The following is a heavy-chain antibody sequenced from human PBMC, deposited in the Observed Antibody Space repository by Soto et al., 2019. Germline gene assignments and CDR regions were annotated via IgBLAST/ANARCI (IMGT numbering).Heavy chain of an antibody. CDR1: GGTFSSYA. Sequence: SVKVSCKASGGTFSSYAISWVRQAPGQGLEWMGGIIPIFGTANYAQKFQGRVTITVDSSTSTAYMELRSLTSDDTAVYYCARVIPGVEAWFDPWGQGTLVTVSS. V-gene: IGHV1-69*13. CDR3: ARVIPGVEAWFDP. CDR2: IIPIFGTA. J-gene: IGHJ5*02. D-gene: IGHD2-8*01.